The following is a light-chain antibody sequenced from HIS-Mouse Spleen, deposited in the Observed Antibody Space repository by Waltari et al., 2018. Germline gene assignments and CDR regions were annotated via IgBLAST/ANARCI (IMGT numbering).Light chain of an antibody. CDR1: SSDVGGYNY. V-gene: IGLV2-14*03. Sequence: QSALTQPASVSGSPGQSITISYTGTSSDVGGYNYVSWYQHHPGKAPKLMIYDVSNRPSGVSNRFSGSKSGNTASLTISGLQAEDEADYYCSSYTSSSTLAFGTGTKVTVL. CDR2: DVS. CDR3: SSYTSSSTLA. J-gene: IGLJ1*01.